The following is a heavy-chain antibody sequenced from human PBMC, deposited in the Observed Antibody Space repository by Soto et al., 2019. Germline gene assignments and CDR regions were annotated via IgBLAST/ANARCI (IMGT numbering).Heavy chain of an antibody. J-gene: IGHJ5*02. D-gene: IGHD3-22*01. CDR3: SKTDYDDSSGPIPDNWFDP. CDR2: IIPIFGTA. V-gene: IGHV1-69*06. Sequence: QVQLVQSGAEVKKPGSSVKVSCKASGFTFSSYAISWVRQAPGQGLEWMGGIIPIFGTANYAQKFQGRVTITADKSTNTAYMELSSLRSEDTAVYYCSKTDYDDSSGPIPDNWFDPWGQGTLVTVSS. CDR1: GFTFSSYA.